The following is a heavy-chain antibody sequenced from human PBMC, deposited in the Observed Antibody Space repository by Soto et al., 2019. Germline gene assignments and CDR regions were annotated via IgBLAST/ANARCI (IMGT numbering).Heavy chain of an antibody. V-gene: IGHV4-34*01. D-gene: IGHD5-12*01. CDR2: INHSGST. CDR3: ARGQVASAFDI. J-gene: IGHJ3*02. Sequence: QVQLQQWGAGLLKPSETLSLTCAVYGGSFSGYYWSWIRQPPGKGLEWIGEINHSGSTNYNPSLKSRVTISVDTSKNQFSLKLSSVTAADPAGYYCARGQVASAFDIWGQGTMVTASS. CDR1: GGSFSGYY.